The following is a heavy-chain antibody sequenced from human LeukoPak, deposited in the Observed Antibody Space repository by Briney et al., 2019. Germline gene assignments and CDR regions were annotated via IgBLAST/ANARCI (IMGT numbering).Heavy chain of an antibody. V-gene: IGHV3-7*01. D-gene: IGHD1-26*01. CDR1: GFPFSTFW. J-gene: IGHJ5*01. Sequence: PGGSLRLSCAVSGFPFSTFWMSWVRQAPGKGLEWVANIKQDGGEIYYVDSVKGRFTISRDNAKNSVYLHMNSLRAEDTAVYYCARDKVVGPTKFDSWGQGTLVTVSS. CDR3: ARDKVVGPTKFDS. CDR2: IKQDGGEI.